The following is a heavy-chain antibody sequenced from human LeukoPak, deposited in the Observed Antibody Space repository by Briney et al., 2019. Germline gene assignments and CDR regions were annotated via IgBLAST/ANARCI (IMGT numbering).Heavy chain of an antibody. D-gene: IGHD2-15*01. CDR3: SRLVGAGLSVDL. V-gene: IGHV4-39*01. Sequence: SETLSLTCTVSGASITSTTNSWGWIRQPPGGGLEWLGCFNYGETTYYNPSLKTRVTISVDTSMNQFSLRLTSVTAADTALYYCSRLVGAGLSVDLWGQGTLVTVSS. J-gene: IGHJ5*02. CDR1: GASITSTTNS. CDR2: FNYGETT.